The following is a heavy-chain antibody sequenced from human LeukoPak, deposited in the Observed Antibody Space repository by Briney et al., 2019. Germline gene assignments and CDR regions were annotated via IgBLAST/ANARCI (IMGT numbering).Heavy chain of an antibody. J-gene: IGHJ6*04. CDR2: ISGSGGST. D-gene: IGHD3-22*01. Sequence: GGSLRLSCAASGFTFSSYWMSWVRQAPGKGLEWVSAISGSGGSTYYADSVKGRFIISRDNSKNTLYLQMNSLRAEDTAVYYCAKGGYDSSGYYYGKMDVWGKGTTVTVSS. CDR1: GFTFSSYW. CDR3: AKGGYDSSGYYYGKMDV. V-gene: IGHV3-23*01.